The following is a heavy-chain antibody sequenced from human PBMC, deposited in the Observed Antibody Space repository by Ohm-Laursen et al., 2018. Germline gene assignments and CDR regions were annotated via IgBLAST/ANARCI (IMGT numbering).Heavy chain of an antibody. V-gene: IGHV1-69*06. Sequence: SVKVSCKSSGGTFSSYAISWVRQAPGQGLEWMGGIIPIFGTANYAQKFQGRVTITADKSTSTAYMELSSLRSEDTAVYYCASRSRGAFDIWGQGTMVTVSS. CDR3: ASRSRGAFDI. CDR2: IIPIFGTA. J-gene: IGHJ3*02. CDR1: GGTFSSYA. D-gene: IGHD3-10*01.